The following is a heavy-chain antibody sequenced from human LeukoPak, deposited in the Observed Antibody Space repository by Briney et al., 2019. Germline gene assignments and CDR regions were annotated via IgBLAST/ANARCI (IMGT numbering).Heavy chain of an antibody. V-gene: IGHV3-21*01. CDR1: GFTFSSHS. J-gene: IGHJ4*02. Sequence: PGGSLRLSCAVSGFTFSSHSVNWVRQAPGRGLEWVSTISSTSSYIYYADSVKGRFTISRDNAKDSVYLQMNSLRAEDTAVYYCARLAAAGSGRWAPDYWGQGTLVTVSS. CDR2: ISSTSSYI. D-gene: IGHD1-14*01. CDR3: ARLAAAGSGRWAPDY.